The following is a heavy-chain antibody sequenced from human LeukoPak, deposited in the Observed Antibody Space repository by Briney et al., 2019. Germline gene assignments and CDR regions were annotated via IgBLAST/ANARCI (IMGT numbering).Heavy chain of an antibody. V-gene: IGHV3-7*01. D-gene: IGHD1-7*01. J-gene: IGHJ4*02. CDR2: IKQDESEK. CDR3: ARDDDWNYEDY. Sequence: GGSLRLSCAASGLTFSNYWMSWVRQAPGKGLQWVANIKQDESEKYYVDSVKGRFTISRDNAKKLLYLQMSSLRAEDTAVYYCARDDDWNYEDYWGQGTLVTVSS. CDR1: GLTFSNYW.